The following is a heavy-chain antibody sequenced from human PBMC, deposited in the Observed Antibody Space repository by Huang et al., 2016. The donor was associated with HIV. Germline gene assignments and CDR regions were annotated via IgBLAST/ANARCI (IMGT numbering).Heavy chain of an antibody. Sequence: EVQLVESGGGLIQPGGSLRLSCAASGFTVSSNYMRWVRQAPGKGLEWVSVIYSDDSTYFADSMKGRFTISRDNSKNTLYLQMNSLRAEDTAVYYCAAQWELRGGVDFWGQGTLVTVSS. CDR1: GFTVSSNY. CDR2: IYSDDST. D-gene: IGHD1-26*01. J-gene: IGHJ4*02. V-gene: IGHV3-53*01. CDR3: AAQWELRGGVDF.